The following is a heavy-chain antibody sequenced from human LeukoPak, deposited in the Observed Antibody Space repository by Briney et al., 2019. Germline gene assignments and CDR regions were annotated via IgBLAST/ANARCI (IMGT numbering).Heavy chain of an antibody. V-gene: IGHV1-69*05. J-gene: IGHJ3*02. CDR2: IIPIFGTA. CDR3: ARENYEDAFDI. Sequence: ASVKVSCKASGGTFSNYAITWLRHAPGQGLEWMGGIIPIFGTANYAQKFHGRVTFTRNTSISTAYMELSSLRSEDTAVYYCARENYEDAFDIGGQGTMVTLS. D-gene: IGHD1-7*01. CDR1: GGTFSNYA.